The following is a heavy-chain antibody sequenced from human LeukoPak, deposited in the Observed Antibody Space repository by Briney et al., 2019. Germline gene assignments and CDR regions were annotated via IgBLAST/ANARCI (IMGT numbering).Heavy chain of an antibody. J-gene: IGHJ4*02. CDR3: ARALLWFGELLS. CDR1: GFTFRSYA. Sequence: GRALRLSCAASGFTFRSYAMHWVRQAPGKGLEGVAVISYDGSNKYYADSVKGRFTISRDNSKNTLYLQMNSLRAEDTAVYYCARALLWFGELLSWGQGTLVTVSS. V-gene: IGHV3-30-3*01. CDR2: ISYDGSNK. D-gene: IGHD3-10*01.